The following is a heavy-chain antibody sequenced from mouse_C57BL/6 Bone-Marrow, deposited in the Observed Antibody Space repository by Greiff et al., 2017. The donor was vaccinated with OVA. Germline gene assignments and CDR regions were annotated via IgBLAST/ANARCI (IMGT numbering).Heavy chain of an antibody. CDR2: IYPGSGNT. D-gene: IGHD2-1*01. CDR1: GYTFTDYY. Sequence: QVQLQQSGAELVRPGASVKLSCKASGYTFTDYYINWVKQRPGQGLEWIARIYPGSGNTYYNEKFKGKATLTAEKSSSTAYMQLSSLTSEDSAVYVCAGYYGNYLFAYWGQGTLVTVSA. CDR3: AGYYGNYLFAY. V-gene: IGHV1-76*01. J-gene: IGHJ3*01.